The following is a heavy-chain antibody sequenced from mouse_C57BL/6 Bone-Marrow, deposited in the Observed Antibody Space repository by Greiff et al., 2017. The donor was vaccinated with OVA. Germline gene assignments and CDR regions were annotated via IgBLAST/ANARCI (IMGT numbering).Heavy chain of an antibody. V-gene: IGHV1-42*01. CDR1: GYSFTGYY. CDR2: INPSTGGT. Sequence: VQLQQSGPELVKPGASVKISCKASGYSFTGYYMNWVKQSPEKSLEWIGEINPSTGGTTYNQKFKAKATLTVDKSSSTAYMQLKSLTSEDSAVYYCARFAYWGQGTQVTVSA. J-gene: IGHJ3*01. CDR3: ARFAY.